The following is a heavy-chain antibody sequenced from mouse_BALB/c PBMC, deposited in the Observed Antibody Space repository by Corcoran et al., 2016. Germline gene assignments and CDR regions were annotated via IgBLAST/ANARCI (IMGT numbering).Heavy chain of an antibody. CDR2: IDPANGNT. V-gene: IGHV14-3*02. J-gene: IGHJ1*01. Sequence: EGQLKQSGTELVKQGASVKLYCTAYGFNIKDTYMHWVKQRTEQGLEWIGRIDPANGNTKYDPKFQGKATITADTSSNTAYLQLSSLTSEDTAVYYCARWDWYFDVWGAGTTVTVSS. CDR3: ARWDWYFDV. CDR1: GFNIKDTY.